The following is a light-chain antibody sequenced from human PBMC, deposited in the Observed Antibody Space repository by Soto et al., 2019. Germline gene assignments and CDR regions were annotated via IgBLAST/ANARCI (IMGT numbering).Light chain of an antibody. V-gene: IGKV3-15*01. CDR1: QSLRSS. J-gene: IGKJ1*01. Sequence: EVVLTQSPDTLSLPPGERATLSCRASQSLRSSLAWYQQKPGQAPRLLIYGASTRATGIPARFSGSGSGTEFTLTISSLQSEDFAVYFCQQYNIWPQTFGQGTKVDIK. CDR3: QQYNIWPQT. CDR2: GAS.